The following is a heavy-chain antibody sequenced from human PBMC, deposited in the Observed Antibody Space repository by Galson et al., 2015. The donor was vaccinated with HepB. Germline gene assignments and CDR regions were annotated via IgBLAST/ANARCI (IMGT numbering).Heavy chain of an antibody. CDR3: ARRRGYSYSPSGYRGWFDP. D-gene: IGHD5-18*01. Sequence: SETLSLTCAVYGGSFSGYYWSWIRQPPGKGLEWIGEINHSGSTNYNPSLKSRVTISVDTSKNQFSLKLSSVTAADTAVYYCARRRGYSYSPSGYRGWFDPWGQGTLVTVSS. CDR2: INHSGST. V-gene: IGHV4-34*01. J-gene: IGHJ5*02. CDR1: GGSFSGYY.